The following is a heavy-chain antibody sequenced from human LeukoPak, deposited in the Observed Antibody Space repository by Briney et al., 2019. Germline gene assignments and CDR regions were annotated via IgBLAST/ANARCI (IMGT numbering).Heavy chain of an antibody. J-gene: IGHJ2*01. CDR3: ARARIAAAGYYWYFDL. CDR2: IYSSGST. D-gene: IGHD6-13*01. Sequence: SETLSLTCTVSGGSMSSYYWSWIRQPAGKGLEWIGRIYSSGSTNYNPSLKSRVTMSVDTSKNQFSLKLSSVTAADTAVYYCARARIAAAGYYWYFDLWGRGTLVTVSS. V-gene: IGHV4-4*07. CDR1: GGSMSSYY.